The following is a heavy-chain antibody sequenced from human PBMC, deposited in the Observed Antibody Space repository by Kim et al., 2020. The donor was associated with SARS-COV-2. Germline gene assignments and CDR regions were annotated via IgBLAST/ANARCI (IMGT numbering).Heavy chain of an antibody. CDR1: GYTFTSYA. Sequence: ASVKVSCKASGYTFTSYAMNWVRQAPGQGLEWMGWINTNTGNPTYAQGFTGRFVFSLDTSVSTAYLQISSLKAEDTAVYYCARDMGFLGYCSGGSCYQVGGFDPWGQGSLVTVSS. D-gene: IGHD2-15*01. CDR3: ARDMGFLGYCSGGSCYQVGGFDP. V-gene: IGHV7-4-1*02. J-gene: IGHJ5*02. CDR2: INTNTGNP.